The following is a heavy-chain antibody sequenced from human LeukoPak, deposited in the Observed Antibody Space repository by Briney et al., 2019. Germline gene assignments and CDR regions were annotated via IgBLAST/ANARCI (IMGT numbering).Heavy chain of an antibody. V-gene: IGHV4-4*02. CDR1: GGSISSSNW. Sequence: SGTLSLTCAVSGGSISSSNWWSWVRQPPGKGLEWIGEIYHSGSTNYNPSLKSRVTISVDKSKNQFSLKLSSVTAADTAVYYCARVSAWYYYDSSGYYRSLYYFDYWGQGTLVTVSS. CDR2: IYHSGST. D-gene: IGHD3-22*01. CDR3: ARVSAWYYYDSSGYYRSLYYFDY. J-gene: IGHJ4*02.